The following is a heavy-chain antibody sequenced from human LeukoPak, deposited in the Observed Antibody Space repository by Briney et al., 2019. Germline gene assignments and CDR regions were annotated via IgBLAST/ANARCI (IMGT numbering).Heavy chain of an antibody. CDR2: IYTSGST. CDR1: GGSISSYY. D-gene: IGHD6-13*01. J-gene: IGHJ6*02. V-gene: IGHV4-4*07. CDR3: ARGSGVAAAGTDYYYYYGMDV. Sequence: SETLSLTCTVSGGSISSYYWSWIRQPAGKGLEWIGRIYTSGSTNYNPSHKSRVTMSVDTSKNQFSLKLSSVTAADTAVYYRARGSGVAAAGTDYYYYYGMDVWGQGTTVTVSS.